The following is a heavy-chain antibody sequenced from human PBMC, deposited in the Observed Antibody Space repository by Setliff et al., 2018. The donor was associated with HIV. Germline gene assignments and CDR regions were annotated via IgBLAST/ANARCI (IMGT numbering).Heavy chain of an antibody. CDR1: GGSIISGSYY. CDR2: IYTSGGV. V-gene: IGHV4-61*02. J-gene: IGHJ5*02. Sequence: PSETLSLTCNVSGGSIISGSYYWSWIRQPAGKGLEWIGRIYTSGGVTYNPSLESRVTISVDTSKNQFCLKLTSVTAADTAVYYCARWRHSSTWYMGFDPWGRGILVTVSS. CDR3: ARWRHSSTWYMGFDP. D-gene: IGHD6-13*01.